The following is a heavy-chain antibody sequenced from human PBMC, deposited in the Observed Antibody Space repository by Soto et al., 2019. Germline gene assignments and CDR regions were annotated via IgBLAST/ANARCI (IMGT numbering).Heavy chain of an antibody. J-gene: IGHJ4*02. V-gene: IGHV3-74*01. Sequence: EVQLVESGGGVVQPGESLRLSCTASGFTFSTYWMHWVRQAPGKGLVWLSRLKGDGSVTDYADSVKGRFTISRDNAENTLYLQMNGLRDDDTAIYFCARGGLYAYYQDNWCQGTLVTVSS. D-gene: IGHD3-16*01. CDR2: LKGDGSVT. CDR3: ARGGLYAYYQDN. CDR1: GFTFSTYW.